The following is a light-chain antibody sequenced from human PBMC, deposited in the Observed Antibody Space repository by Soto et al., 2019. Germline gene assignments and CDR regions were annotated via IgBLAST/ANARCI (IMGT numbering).Light chain of an antibody. CDR1: QSVDSTY. V-gene: IGKV3-20*01. CDR2: GAS. Sequence: EVVLTQSPGTLSLSPGERATLSCRASQSVDSTYLAWYQQKPGQAPRLLIYGASRRATGIPDRFRGGGSGTDFTLTISRLEPEDFAVYYCQQYGTSPRTFGQGTKVEIK. J-gene: IGKJ1*01. CDR3: QQYGTSPRT.